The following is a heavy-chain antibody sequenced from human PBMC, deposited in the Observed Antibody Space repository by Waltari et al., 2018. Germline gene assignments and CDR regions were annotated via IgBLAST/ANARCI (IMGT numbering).Heavy chain of an antibody. Sequence: QVQLQESGPGLVKPSETLSLTCTVSGGSISSYYWSWIRQPPGKGLEWIGYIYYSGSTNYNPSLKSGVTISVDTSKNQFSLKLSSVTAADTAVYYCARLYGSGSYYYPYNWFDPWGQGTLVTVSS. D-gene: IGHD3-10*01. CDR3: ARLYGSGSYYYPYNWFDP. V-gene: IGHV4-59*01. J-gene: IGHJ5*02. CDR2: IYYSGST. CDR1: GGSISSYY.